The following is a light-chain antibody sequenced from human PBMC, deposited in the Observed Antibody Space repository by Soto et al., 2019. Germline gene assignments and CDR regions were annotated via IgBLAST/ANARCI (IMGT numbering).Light chain of an antibody. J-gene: IGLJ1*01. CDR1: SSDVGGYKD. Sequence: QSVLTQPPSASGSPGQSVTISCTGISSDVGGYKDVSWYQQHPGKVPKLIIYEVSKRPSGVPDRFSGSKSGNTASLTVSGLQAEDEADYYCSSYAGSNNFVFGTGTKVTVL. CDR2: EVS. V-gene: IGLV2-8*01. CDR3: SSYAGSNNFV.